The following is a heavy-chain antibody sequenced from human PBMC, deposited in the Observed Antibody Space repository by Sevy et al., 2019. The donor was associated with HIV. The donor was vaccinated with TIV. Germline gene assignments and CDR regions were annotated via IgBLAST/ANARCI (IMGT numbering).Heavy chain of an antibody. J-gene: IGHJ3*02. CDR2: IYYSGST. V-gene: IGHV4-39*01. CDR3: ARPVNYYDSSGYFDAFDI. Sequence: SETLSLTCTVSGGSISSSSYYWGWIRQPPGKGLEWIGSIYYSGSTYYNPSLKSRVTISVDTSKNQLSLKLSSVTAADTDVYYCARPVNYYDSSGYFDAFDIWGQGTMVTVSS. D-gene: IGHD3-22*01. CDR1: GGSISSSSYY.